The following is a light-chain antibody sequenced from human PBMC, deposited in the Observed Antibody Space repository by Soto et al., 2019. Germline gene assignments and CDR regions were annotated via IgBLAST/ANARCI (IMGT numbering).Light chain of an antibody. J-gene: IGLJ2*01. Sequence: SYELTQPPSVSVAPGQTATITCGGDNVGSRSMHWYQQKPGQAPVLVIYDDSDRPSGIPERFSGSNSGNTATLTISRVEAGDEADYYCQVWESTSDQVVFGGGTKLTVL. V-gene: IGLV3-21*02. CDR1: NVGSRS. CDR3: QVWESTSDQVV. CDR2: DDS.